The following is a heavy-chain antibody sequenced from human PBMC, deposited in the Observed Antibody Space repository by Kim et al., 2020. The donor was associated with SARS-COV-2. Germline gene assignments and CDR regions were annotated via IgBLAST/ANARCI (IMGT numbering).Heavy chain of an antibody. CDR2: ISYDGSNK. CDR3: ASNRNYYGSGSYILDY. D-gene: IGHD3-10*01. J-gene: IGHJ4*01. V-gene: IGHV3-30*03. CDR1: GFTFSSYG. Sequence: GGSLRLSCAASGFTFSSYGMHWVRQAPGKGLEWVAVISYDGSNKYYADSVKGRFTISRDNSKNTLYLQMNSLRAEDTAVYYCASNRNYYGSGSYILDYRG.